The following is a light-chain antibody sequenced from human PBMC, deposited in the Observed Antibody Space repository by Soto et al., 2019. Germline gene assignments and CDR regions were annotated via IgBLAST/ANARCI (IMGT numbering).Light chain of an antibody. V-gene: IGKV1-9*01. CDR3: QQYNSYSGT. J-gene: IGKJ1*01. Sequence: DIQLTHSPSFLSASVGDRVTITCRASQGISSYLAWYQQKPGKAPKLLIYAASTLQSGVPSRFSGSGSGTEFTLTISSLQPDDFATYYCQQYNSYSGTFGQGTKVDI. CDR1: QGISSY. CDR2: AAS.